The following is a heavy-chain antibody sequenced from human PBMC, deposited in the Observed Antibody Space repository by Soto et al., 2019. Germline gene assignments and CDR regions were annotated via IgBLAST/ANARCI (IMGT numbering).Heavy chain of an antibody. D-gene: IGHD5-18*01. Sequence: GESLKISCKGSGYSFTSYWIGWVRQMPGKGLEWMGIIYPGDSDTRYSPPFQGQVTISADKSISTAYLQWSSLKASDTAIYYCARHPGDTATLFGFDPWGQGTLVTVSS. J-gene: IGHJ5*02. CDR3: ARHPGDTATLFGFDP. CDR1: GYSFTSYW. CDR2: IYPGDSDT. V-gene: IGHV5-51*01.